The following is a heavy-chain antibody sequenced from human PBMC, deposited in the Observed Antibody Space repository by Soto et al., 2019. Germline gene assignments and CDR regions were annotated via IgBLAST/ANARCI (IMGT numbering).Heavy chain of an antibody. CDR3: ARDKRDLRFLEWSYYFDY. CDR2: IFSDGNT. Sequence: GGSLRLSCAASGFPVSTTYMSWLLQAPGKGLEWVSGIFSDGNTYYADSVKGRFTISRDNSKNTLYLQMNSLRAEDTAVYYCARDKRDLRFLEWSYYFDYWGQGTLVTVSS. J-gene: IGHJ4*02. V-gene: IGHV3-53*05. D-gene: IGHD3-3*01. CDR1: GFPVSTTY.